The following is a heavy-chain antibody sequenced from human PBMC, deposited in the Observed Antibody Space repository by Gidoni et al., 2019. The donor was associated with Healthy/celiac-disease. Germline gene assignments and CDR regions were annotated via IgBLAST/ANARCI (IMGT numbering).Heavy chain of an antibody. CDR2: ISGSGGST. J-gene: IGHJ3*02. D-gene: IGHD3-22*01. V-gene: IGHV3-23*01. CDR1: GFTFSSYA. Sequence: EVQLLESGGDLVQPGGSLRLSCAASGFTFSSYAMSWVRQAPGKGLEWVSTISGSGGSTYYVDTVKGRFTISRDNSKNTLYLQMNSLRAEDTAVYYCAKGDYYDSSGYPYCFDIWGQGTMVTVSS. CDR3: AKGDYYDSSGYPYCFDI.